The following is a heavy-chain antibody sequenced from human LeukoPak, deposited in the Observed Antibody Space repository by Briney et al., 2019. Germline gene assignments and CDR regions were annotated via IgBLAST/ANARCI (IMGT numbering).Heavy chain of an antibody. J-gene: IGHJ6*03. V-gene: IGHV4-31*03. CDR1: GGSISSGGYY. CDR2: IYYSGST. Sequence: PSETLSLTCTVSGGSISSGGYYWSWIRQHPGKGLEWIGYIYYSGSTYYNPSLKSRVTISVDTSKNQFSLKLSSVTAADTAVYYCARAPTYDFWSGLYYYYYYMDVWGKGTTVTVSS. CDR3: ARAPTYDFWSGLYYYYYYMDV. D-gene: IGHD3-3*01.